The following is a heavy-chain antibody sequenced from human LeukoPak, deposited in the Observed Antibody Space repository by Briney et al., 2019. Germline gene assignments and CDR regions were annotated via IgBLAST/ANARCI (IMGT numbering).Heavy chain of an antibody. Sequence: GGSLRLSCAVSGFTFSSYWMSWVRQAPGKGLEWVANIKQDGIEKYYVDSVEGRFTISRDNAKNSLYLQMNSLRVEDTAVYYCARGYNSALDYWGQGTLVTVSS. D-gene: IGHD1-14*01. CDR1: GFTFSSYW. CDR2: IKQDGIEK. V-gene: IGHV3-7*04. J-gene: IGHJ4*02. CDR3: ARGYNSALDY.